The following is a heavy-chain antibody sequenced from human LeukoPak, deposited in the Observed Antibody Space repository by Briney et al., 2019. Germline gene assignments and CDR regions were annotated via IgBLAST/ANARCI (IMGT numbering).Heavy chain of an antibody. J-gene: IGHJ4*02. CDR2: IRAKANSFST. V-gene: IGHV3-73*01. CDR3: SRPLVPNGVSDDV. D-gene: IGHD2-8*01. Sequence: GGSLRLSCVGSGFTFSVSTIHWVRQAPGKGLEWVGRIRAKANSFSTAYGTSVKGRFIISRNDSESTAFLQMNDLRIEDTAVYFCSRPLVPNGVSDDVWGQGIQVTVSS. CDR1: GFTFSVST.